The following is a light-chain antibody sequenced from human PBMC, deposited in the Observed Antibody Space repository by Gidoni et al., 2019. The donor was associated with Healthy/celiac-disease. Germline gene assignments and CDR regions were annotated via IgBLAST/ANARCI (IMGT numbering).Light chain of an antibody. V-gene: IGLV2-14*01. J-gene: IGLJ2*01. CDR3: SSYTSSSTPHVV. CDR1: SSDVGGYNY. Sequence: QSALTQPASVSGSPGQSITISCTGTSSDVGGYNYVSWYHQHPGKAPKLMIYDVSNRPSGVSNRFSGSKSGNTASLTISGRQAEDEADYYCSSYTSSSTPHVVFGGGTKLTVL. CDR2: DVS.